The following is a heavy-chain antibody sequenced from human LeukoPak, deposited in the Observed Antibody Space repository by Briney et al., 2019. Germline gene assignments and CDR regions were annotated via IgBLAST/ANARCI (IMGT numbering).Heavy chain of an antibody. J-gene: IGHJ4*02. CDR2: IYYSGST. CDR3: ASSPYRYSGSYSDY. Sequence: SETLSLTCAVYGGSFSGYYWSWIRQPPGKGLEWIGYIYYSGSTNYNPSLKSRVSISVDTSKNQFSLKLSSVTAADTAVYYCASSPYRYSGSYSDYWGQGTLVTVSS. CDR1: GGSFSGYY. D-gene: IGHD1-26*01. V-gene: IGHV4-59*08.